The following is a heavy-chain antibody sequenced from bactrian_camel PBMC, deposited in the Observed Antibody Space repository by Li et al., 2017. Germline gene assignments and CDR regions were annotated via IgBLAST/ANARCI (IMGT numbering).Heavy chain of an antibody. V-gene: IGHV3S40*01. CDR2: INNDGGST. Sequence: DVQLVESGGGLVQPGGSLRLSCAGSGFTLRRYGMSWVRQAPGKGLEWVSSINNDGGSTDYADSVKGRFAISGDNAKNTLYLLLNSLKTEDTAMYYCSNTVLGWGQGTQVTVS. D-gene: IGHD1*01. CDR3: SNTVLG. CDR1: GFTLRRYG. J-gene: IGHJ4*01.